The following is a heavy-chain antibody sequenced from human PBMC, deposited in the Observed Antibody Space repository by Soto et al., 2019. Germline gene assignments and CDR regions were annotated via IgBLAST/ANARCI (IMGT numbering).Heavy chain of an antibody. Sequence: EVQLVESGGGLVKPGGSLRLSCAASGFTFSNAWMSWVRQVPGKGLEWVGRIKSKADGGTRDYAAPVKGRFTISREDSKKTLYLQMNSLKAEDTGVYYCTRGSDQGNYYYYGMDVWGQGTTVTVSS. CDR2: IKSKADGGTR. CDR3: TRGSDQGNYYYYGMDV. J-gene: IGHJ6*02. CDR1: GFTFSNAW. D-gene: IGHD1-26*01. V-gene: IGHV3-15*01.